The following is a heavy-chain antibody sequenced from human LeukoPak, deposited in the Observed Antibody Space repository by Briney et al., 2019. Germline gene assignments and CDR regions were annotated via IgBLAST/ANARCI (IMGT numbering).Heavy chain of an antibody. J-gene: IGHJ5*02. CDR2: INPSDGTT. D-gene: IGHD3-22*01. V-gene: IGHV1-46*01. CDR1: GYTFTSHY. Sequence: GASVKVSCKASGYTFTSHYMHWERQPPGQGLEWMGIINPSDGTTSYSQKFQGRVTMTRDMSTSTVYMELSSLRSEDTAVYYCARKVPNDSSGYYYRGQFDPWGQGTLVTVSS. CDR3: ARKVPNDSSGYYYRGQFDP.